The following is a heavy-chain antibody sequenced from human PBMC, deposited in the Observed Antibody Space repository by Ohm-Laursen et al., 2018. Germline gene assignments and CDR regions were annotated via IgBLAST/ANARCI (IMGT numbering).Heavy chain of an antibody. J-gene: IGHJ6*02. V-gene: IGHV4-34*01. CDR2: INQSGST. CDR1: GDSSSGYF. CDR3: ARGSGFFKLDV. D-gene: IGHD6-19*01. Sequence: GTLSLTCAVNGDSSSGYFWNWIRQPPGKGLEWIGEINQSGSTKYNPSLKRRVTLSADSSNSQFSLRLTSVTAADTATYYCARGSGFFKLDVWGQGTTVTVSS.